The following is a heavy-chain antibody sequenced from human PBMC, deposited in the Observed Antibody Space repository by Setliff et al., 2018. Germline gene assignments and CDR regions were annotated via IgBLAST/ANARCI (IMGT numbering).Heavy chain of an antibody. Sequence: GASVKVSCKASGGTLSTLSIAWVRQAPGQGLEWMGGTIPLLPLPNYAVKFQGRVTITADKSTSTAYMELRSLTSEDTAVYYCARNALTGTTRKYYYYMDVWGQGTMVTVS. D-gene: IGHD1-7*01. CDR1: GGTLSTLS. V-gene: IGHV1-69*10. CDR2: TIPLLPLP. J-gene: IGHJ6*03. CDR3: ARNALTGTTRKYYYYMDV.